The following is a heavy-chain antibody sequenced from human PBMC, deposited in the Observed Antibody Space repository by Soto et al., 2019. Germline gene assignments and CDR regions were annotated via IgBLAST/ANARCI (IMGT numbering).Heavy chain of an antibody. CDR1: GGSISSRNR. CDR2: VSLSGST. D-gene: IGHD2-2*01. Sequence: QVHLLESGPGLVEPSGTLSLTCTVSGGSISSRNRWSWVRQSPGKGLEWIGEVSLSGSTNSNPSLKGRVTISLDKANSQFSLHLESVTAAGACVYYCADTRGRGLMDAWGKGTTVVVSS. J-gene: IGHJ6*03. CDR3: ADTRGRGLMDA. V-gene: IGHV4-4*02.